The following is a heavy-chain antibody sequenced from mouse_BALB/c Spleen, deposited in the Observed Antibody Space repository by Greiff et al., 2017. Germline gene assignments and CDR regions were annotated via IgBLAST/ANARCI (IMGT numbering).Heavy chain of an antibody. CDR3: ARLTIWRYDGYYYAMDY. CDR2: ISYSGST. CDR1: GYSITSDYA. D-gene: IGHD2-14*01. V-gene: IGHV3-2*02. Sequence: EVKLQESGPGLVKPSQSLSLTCTVTGYSITSDYAWNWIRQFPGNKLEWMGYISYSGSTSYNPSLKSRISITRDTSKNQFFLQLNSVTTEDTATYYCARLTIWRYDGYYYAMDYWGQGTSVTVSS. J-gene: IGHJ4*01.